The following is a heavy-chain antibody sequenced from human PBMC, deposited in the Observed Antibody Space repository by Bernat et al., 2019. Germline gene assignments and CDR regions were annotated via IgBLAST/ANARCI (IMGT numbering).Heavy chain of an antibody. CDR3: ARGENWFDP. Sequence: QLQLLESGSGLVKPSQTLSLTCAVSGGSISSGGYSWSWIRQPPGKGLEWIGYIYHSGSTYYNPSLKSRVTISVDRSKNQFSLKLSSVTAADTAVYYCARGENWFDPWGQGTLVTVSS. V-gene: IGHV4-30-2*01. J-gene: IGHJ5*02. CDR1: GGSISSGGYS. CDR2: IYHSGST.